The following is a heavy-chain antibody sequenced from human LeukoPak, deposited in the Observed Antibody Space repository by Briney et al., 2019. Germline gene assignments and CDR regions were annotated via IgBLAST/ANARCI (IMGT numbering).Heavy chain of an antibody. CDR1: GGSFSGYY. CDR3: ARDIVVVPAAIQYYYGMDV. D-gene: IGHD2-2*02. Sequence: PSETLSLTCAVYGGSFSGYYWSWIRQPPGKGLEWIGEINHSGSTNYNPSLQSRVTISVDTSKTQFSLKLTSVTAADTAVYYCARDIVVVPAAIQYYYGMDVWGQGTTVTVSS. J-gene: IGHJ6*02. CDR2: INHSGST. V-gene: IGHV4-34*01.